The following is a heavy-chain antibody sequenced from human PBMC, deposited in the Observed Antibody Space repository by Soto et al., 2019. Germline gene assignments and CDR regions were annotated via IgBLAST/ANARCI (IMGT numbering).Heavy chain of an antibody. J-gene: IGHJ3*02. CDR3: ARDGGGTTVVTSTWGAFDI. V-gene: IGHV3-33*01. CDR1: GFTFSSYG. CDR2: IWYDGSNK. D-gene: IGHD4-17*01. Sequence: QVQLVESGGGVVQPGRSLRLSCAASGFTFSSYGMHWVRQAPGKGLEWVAVIWYDGSNKYYADSVKGRFTISRDNSKNPLYLPMNSLRAEETGVYYCARDGGGTTVVTSTWGAFDIWGQGTMVTVSS.